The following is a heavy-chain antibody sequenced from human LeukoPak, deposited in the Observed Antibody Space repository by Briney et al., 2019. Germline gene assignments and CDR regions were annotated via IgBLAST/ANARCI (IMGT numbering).Heavy chain of an antibody. CDR1: GFTFSSYS. D-gene: IGHD2-15*01. CDR2: ISGSGGST. V-gene: IGHV3-23*01. Sequence: GGSLRLSCAASGFTFSSYSMNWVRQAPGKGLEWVSAISGSGGSTYYTDSVKGRFTISRDNSKNTLYLQMNSLRAEDTAVYYCAKGSCSGGSCYLNWFDPWGQGTLVTVSS. J-gene: IGHJ5*02. CDR3: AKGSCSGGSCYLNWFDP.